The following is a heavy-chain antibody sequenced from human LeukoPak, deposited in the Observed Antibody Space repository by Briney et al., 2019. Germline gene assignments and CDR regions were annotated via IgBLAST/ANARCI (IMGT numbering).Heavy chain of an antibody. CDR1: GFTFSSYG. D-gene: IGHD2-21*02. J-gene: IGHJ4*02. CDR3: AKDHIVVVTATPNFDY. V-gene: IGHV3-23*01. Sequence: PGGSLRLSCAASGFTFSSYGMSWVRQAPGKGLEWVSAISGSGGSTYYADSVKGRFTISRDNSKNTLYLQMNSLRAEDTAVYYCAKDHIVVVTATPNFDYWGQGTLVTVSS. CDR2: ISGSGGST.